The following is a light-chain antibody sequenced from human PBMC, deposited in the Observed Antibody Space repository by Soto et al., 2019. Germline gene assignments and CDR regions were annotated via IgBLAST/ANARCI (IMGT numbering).Light chain of an antibody. V-gene: IGLV8-61*01. Sequence: QTVVTQEPSFSVSPGGTVTLTCGLNSGSVSTSYYPSWYQQTPGQAPRTLIYNTNARSAGVPDRFSGSILGNKAALTITGAQADDESDYYCVLYMGSGIPLFGGGTKLTVL. CDR1: SGSVSTSYY. CDR2: NTN. J-gene: IGLJ3*02. CDR3: VLYMGSGIPL.